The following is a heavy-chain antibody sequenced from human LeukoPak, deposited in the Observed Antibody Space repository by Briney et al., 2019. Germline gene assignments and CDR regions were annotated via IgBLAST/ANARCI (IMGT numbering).Heavy chain of an antibody. D-gene: IGHD2-2*01. J-gene: IGHJ6*03. Sequence: SETLSLTCAVYGGSFSGYYWSWIRRPPGKGLEWIGEINHSGSTNYNPSLKSRVTISVDTSKNQFSLKLSSVTAADTAVYYCARGTVGYCSSTSCPSYYYYYYMDVWGKGTTVTVSS. CDR2: INHSGST. CDR1: GGSFSGYY. CDR3: ARGTVGYCSSTSCPSYYYYYYMDV. V-gene: IGHV4-34*01.